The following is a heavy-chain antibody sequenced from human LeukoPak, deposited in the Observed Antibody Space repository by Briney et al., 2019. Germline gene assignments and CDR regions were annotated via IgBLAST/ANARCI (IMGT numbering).Heavy chain of an antibody. CDR3: ARDATIYDSSGYYYLW. J-gene: IGHJ4*02. V-gene: IGHV1-24*01. CDR1: GYTLTELS. Sequence: ASVKVSCKVSGYTLTELSMHWVRQAPGKGLEWMGGFDPEDGETIYAQKFQGRVTMTEDTSTDTAYMELSSLRSEDTAVYYCARDATIYDSSGYYYLWWGQGTLVTVSS. CDR2: FDPEDGET. D-gene: IGHD3-22*01.